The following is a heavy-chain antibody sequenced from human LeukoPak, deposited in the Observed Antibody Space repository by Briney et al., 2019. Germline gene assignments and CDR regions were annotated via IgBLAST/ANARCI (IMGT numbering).Heavy chain of an antibody. Sequence: GGSLRLSCAASGFTFSSYAMSWVRQAPGKGLEWASGISGGGGTTYYADSVKGRFTVSRDNSKKTLYLQMNSLRAEDTAVYYCAKAVAYLDAFDIWGQGTMVTVSS. CDR3: AKAVAYLDAFDI. CDR2: ISGGGGTT. D-gene: IGHD4-23*01. CDR1: GFTFSSYA. J-gene: IGHJ3*02. V-gene: IGHV3-23*01.